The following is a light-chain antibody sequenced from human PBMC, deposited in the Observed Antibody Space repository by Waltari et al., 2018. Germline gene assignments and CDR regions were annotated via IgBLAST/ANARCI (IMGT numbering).Light chain of an antibody. Sequence: IKLTQSPSSLSASVGDRVTITCRASQDISSHLAWYQQIPGKAPKLLIYAASTLQSGVPSRFGGSGSGTDFTLTISSLQPEDFATFYCLQLYSYPLTFGGGTKVEIK. CDR2: AAS. CDR3: LQLYSYPLT. V-gene: IGKV1-9*01. CDR1: QDISSH. J-gene: IGKJ4*01.